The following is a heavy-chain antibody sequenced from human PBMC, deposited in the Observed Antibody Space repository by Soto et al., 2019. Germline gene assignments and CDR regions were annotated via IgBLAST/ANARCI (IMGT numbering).Heavy chain of an antibody. CDR3: ARRLGGYCSSTSCSRYSFDY. J-gene: IGHJ4*02. D-gene: IGHD2-2*01. V-gene: IGHV1-8*01. CDR1: GYTFTSYD. Sequence: ASVKVSCKASGYTFTSYDINWVRQATGQGLEWMGWMNPNTGNTGYAQEFQGRVTMTRNTSISTAYMELSSLRSEDTAVYYCARRLGGYCSSTSCSRYSFDYWGQGALVTV. CDR2: MNPNTGNT.